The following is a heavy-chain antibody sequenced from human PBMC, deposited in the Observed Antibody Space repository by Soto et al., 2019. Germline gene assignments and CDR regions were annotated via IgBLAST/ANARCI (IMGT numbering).Heavy chain of an antibody. CDR1: GGSISSYY. Sequence: PSETLSLTCTVSGGSISSYYWSWIRQPPGKGLERIGYIYYRRSTNYNPSLKSRVNISIDTSKNQLSLKLSYETDADTAVYYCARGDSDSSGYYDFDYWGQGTLVTVSS. CDR2: IYYRRST. J-gene: IGHJ4*02. CDR3: ARGDSDSSGYYDFDY. D-gene: IGHD3-22*01. V-gene: IGHV4-59*01.